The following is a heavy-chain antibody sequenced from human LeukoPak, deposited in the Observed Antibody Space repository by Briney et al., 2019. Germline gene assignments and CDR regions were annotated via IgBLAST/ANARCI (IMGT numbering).Heavy chain of an antibody. CDR1: GCSFSGYY. D-gene: IGHD3-16*01. CDR3: ARGYLSPKYDYVWGRATKGGV. Sequence: PSETLSLTCAVYGCSFSGYYWSWIRQPPGKGLEWIGEINHSGSTNYNPSLKSRVTISVDTTKNQFSLKLSSMTAADTPVYYCARGYLSPKYDYVWGRATKGGVWGKGTTVTVSS. CDR2: INHSGST. J-gene: IGHJ6*04. V-gene: IGHV4-34*01.